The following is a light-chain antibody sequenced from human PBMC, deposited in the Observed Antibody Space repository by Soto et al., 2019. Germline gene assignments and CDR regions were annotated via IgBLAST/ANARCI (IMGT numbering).Light chain of an antibody. CDR1: SSDVGGYNY. CDR2: EVS. V-gene: IGLV2-8*01. J-gene: IGLJ2*01. CDR3: SSYAGSNNHVV. Sequence: QSALTQPPSASGSPGQSVTTSCTGTSSDVGGYNYVSWYQQHPGKAPKLMIYEVSKRPSGVPDRFSGSKSGNTASLTVSGLQAEDEADYYCSSYAGSNNHVVFGGWTKLTVL.